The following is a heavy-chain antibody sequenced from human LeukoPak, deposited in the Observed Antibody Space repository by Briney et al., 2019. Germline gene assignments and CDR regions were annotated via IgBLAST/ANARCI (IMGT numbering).Heavy chain of an antibody. Sequence: GASVKVSCKASGGTFSSYAISWVRQAPGQGLEWMGGIIPIFGTANYAQKFQGRVTITADESTSTAYMELSSLRSEDTAVYYCARDPKINRVPLAFVLAAGRSKDAFDIWGQGTMVTVSS. CDR3: ARDPKINRVPLAFVLAAGRSKDAFDI. J-gene: IGHJ3*02. D-gene: IGHD6-13*01. CDR1: GGTFSSYA. V-gene: IGHV1-69*13. CDR2: IIPIFGTA.